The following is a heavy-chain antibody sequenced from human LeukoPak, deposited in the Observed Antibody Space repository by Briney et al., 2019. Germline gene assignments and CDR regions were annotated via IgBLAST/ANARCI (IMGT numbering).Heavy chain of an antibody. D-gene: IGHD3-10*02. V-gene: IGHV3-38-3*01. Sequence: PGGSLRLACAASGFTVSSNEMSWVRQAPGKGLEWVSSISGGNTYYADSRKGRFTISRDNAKNSLYLQMNSLRAEDTAVYYCAELGITMIGGVWGKGTTVTISS. CDR3: AELGITMIGGV. CDR1: GFTVSSNE. CDR2: ISGGNT. J-gene: IGHJ6*04.